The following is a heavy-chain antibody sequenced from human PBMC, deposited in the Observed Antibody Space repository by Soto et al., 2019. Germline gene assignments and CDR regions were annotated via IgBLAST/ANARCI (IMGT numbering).Heavy chain of an antibody. V-gene: IGHV4-31*03. CDR1: GGSISSGGYY. CDR2: IYYSGST. Sequence: SETLSLTCTVSGGSISSGGYYWSWIRQHPGKGLEWIGYIYYSGSTYYNPSLKSRVTISVDTSKNQFSLKLSSVTAADTAVYYCARDSSGYYNWFDPWGQGTLVTISS. J-gene: IGHJ5*02. D-gene: IGHD3-22*01. CDR3: ARDSSGYYNWFDP.